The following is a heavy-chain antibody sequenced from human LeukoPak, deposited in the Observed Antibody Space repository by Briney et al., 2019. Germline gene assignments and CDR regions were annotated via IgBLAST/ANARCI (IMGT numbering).Heavy chain of an antibody. J-gene: IGHJ5*02. Sequence: KASETLSLTCTVSGGSISTSIFYWNWIRQHLGKGLEWIGYIYYTGDTFYNPSLKSRVTISLDTSENQFSLKMNSVTAADTAMYYCGKVGGNSSSWGQGTRVTVSS. V-gene: IGHV4-31*03. CDR1: GGSISTSIFY. D-gene: IGHD4-23*01. CDR2: IYYTGDT. CDR3: GKVGGNSSS.